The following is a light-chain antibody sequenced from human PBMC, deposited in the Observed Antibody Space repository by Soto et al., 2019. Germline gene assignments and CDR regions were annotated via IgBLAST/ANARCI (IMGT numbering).Light chain of an antibody. CDR2: GAS. Sequence: GLTQSAGALSLSPGERATLSCRASQSVSSSYLAWYQQKPGQAPRLLIFGASSRATGIPDRFSGSGSGTDFTLTINRLEPEDFAVYYCQDYGTSWTFGQGTKVAI. J-gene: IGKJ1*01. V-gene: IGKV3-20*01. CDR3: QDYGTSWT. CDR1: QSVSSSY.